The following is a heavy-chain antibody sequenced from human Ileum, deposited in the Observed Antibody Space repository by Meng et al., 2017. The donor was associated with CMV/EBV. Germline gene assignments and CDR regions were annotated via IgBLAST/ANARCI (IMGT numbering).Heavy chain of an antibody. Sequence: SGFNFSGSAIHWVRQASGKGLEWVARIKGKAKSYATAYAASVKGRFTISRDDSKNMAYLQMNSLKTEDTAVYFCTRLEDQQLDGFDYWGQGTLVTVSS. CDR1: GFNFSGSA. CDR2: IKGKAKSYAT. J-gene: IGHJ4*02. CDR3: TRLEDQQLDGFDY. V-gene: IGHV3-73*01. D-gene: IGHD6-13*01.